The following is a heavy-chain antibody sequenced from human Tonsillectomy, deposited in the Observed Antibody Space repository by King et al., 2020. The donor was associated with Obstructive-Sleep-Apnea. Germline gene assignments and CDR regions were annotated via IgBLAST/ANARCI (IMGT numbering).Heavy chain of an antibody. Sequence: VQLVQSGAEFKKPGASVKVCCKASGYTFTSYGISWVRQAPGQGLDWMGWISAYNGNTNYAQKLQGRVTMTTDTSTSTAYMELRSRRSDDTAVYYCARERATYYYGMDVWGQGTTVTVSS. CDR1: GYTFTSYG. CDR3: ARERATYYYGMDV. J-gene: IGHJ6*02. V-gene: IGHV1-18*04. CDR2: ISAYNGNT.